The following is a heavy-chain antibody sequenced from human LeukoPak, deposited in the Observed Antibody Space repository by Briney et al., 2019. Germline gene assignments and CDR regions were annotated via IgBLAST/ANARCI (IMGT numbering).Heavy chain of an antibody. Sequence: PGGSPRLSCAASGFTSSSYTMNWVREDPGKGLERVSYISSSGNTIDYADSVKGRFTISRDNAKTSLYLQMVSLRAEDKAIYYCARLRGYSYGYGDYWGQGTLVTVSS. D-gene: IGHD5-18*01. J-gene: IGHJ4*02. V-gene: IGHV3-48*04. CDR3: ARLRGYSYGYGDY. CDR1: GFTSSSYT. CDR2: ISSSGNTI.